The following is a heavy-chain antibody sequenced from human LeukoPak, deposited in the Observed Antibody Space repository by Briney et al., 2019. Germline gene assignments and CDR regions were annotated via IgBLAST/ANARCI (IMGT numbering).Heavy chain of an antibody. D-gene: IGHD6-13*01. J-gene: IGHJ6*03. V-gene: IGHV4-30-2*01. CDR2: IYHSGST. CDR1: GGSISSGGYY. CDR3: ARDFPSAAGTRFDYYHYYMDV. Sequence: PSQTLSLTCTVSGGSISSGGYYWSWIRQPPGKGLEWIGYIYHSGSTYYNPSLKSRVTISVDRSKNQFSLKLSSVTAADTAVYYCARDFPSAAGTRFDYYHYYMDVWGKGTTVTVSS.